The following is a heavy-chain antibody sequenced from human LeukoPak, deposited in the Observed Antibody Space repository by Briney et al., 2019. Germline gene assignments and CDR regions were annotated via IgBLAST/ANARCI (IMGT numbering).Heavy chain of an antibody. V-gene: IGHV3-30*04. Sequence: SCKASGGTFSSYAMHWVRQAPGKGLEWVAVISYDGSNKYYADSVKGRFTISRDNSKNTLYLQMNSLRAEDTAVYYCARGRVDSGYGKGFDPWGQGTLVTVSS. CDR3: ARGRVDSGYGKGFDP. J-gene: IGHJ5*02. D-gene: IGHD5-12*01. CDR1: GGTFSSYA. CDR2: ISYDGSNK.